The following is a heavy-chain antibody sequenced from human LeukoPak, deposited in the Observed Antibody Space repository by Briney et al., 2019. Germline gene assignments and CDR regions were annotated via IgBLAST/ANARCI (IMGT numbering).Heavy chain of an antibody. Sequence: GRSLRLSCAASGFTFSSYGMHWVRQAPGKGLEWVAVISYDGSNKYYADSVKGRFTISRDNSKNTLYLQMNSLRAEDTAVYYCARIGSGRDFDYWGQGTLVTVSS. CDR3: ARIGSGRDFDY. CDR2: ISYDGSNK. D-gene: IGHD3-10*01. J-gene: IGHJ4*02. V-gene: IGHV3-30*03. CDR1: GFTFSSYG.